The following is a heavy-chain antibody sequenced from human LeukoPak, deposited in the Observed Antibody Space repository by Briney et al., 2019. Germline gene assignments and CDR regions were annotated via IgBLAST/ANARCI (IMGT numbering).Heavy chain of an antibody. CDR2: ISGSGMST. D-gene: IGHD6-19*01. Sequence: GGSLRLSCAASGFSFKDYYYSWIRQAPGKGLEWVSAISGSGMSTYYADSVKGRFTISRDSSKNTLYLQMSSLRAEDTAVYYCAKDLSSGWFDAFDIWGQGTMVTVSS. J-gene: IGHJ3*02. V-gene: IGHV3-23*01. CDR3: AKDLSSGWFDAFDI. CDR1: GFSFKDYY.